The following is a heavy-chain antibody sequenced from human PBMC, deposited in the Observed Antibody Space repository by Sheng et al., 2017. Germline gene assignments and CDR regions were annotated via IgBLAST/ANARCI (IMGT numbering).Heavy chain of an antibody. D-gene: IGHD2-21*01. CDR3: ARGCDADCLYVWFGP. CDR1: GFTFSNYE. J-gene: IGHJ5*02. Sequence: PGGSLRLSCAASGFTFSNYEMNWVRQAPGKGLEWVSYISSSGRTIYYADSVKGRFTVSRDNANNALYVQMNGLTVEDTAVYYCARGCDADCLYVWFGPWGQGTLVTVSS. V-gene: IGHV3-48*03. CDR2: ISSSGRTI.